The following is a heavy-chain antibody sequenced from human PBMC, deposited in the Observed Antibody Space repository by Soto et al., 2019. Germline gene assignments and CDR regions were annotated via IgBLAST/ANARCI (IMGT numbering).Heavy chain of an antibody. D-gene: IGHD1-26*01. J-gene: IGHJ5*02. CDR1: GYTFTSYD. V-gene: IGHV1-8*01. CDR3: ARFPPQHSPGVGNWFDP. CDR2: MNPNSGNT. Sequence: ASVKVSCKASGYTFTSYDINWVRQATGQGLEWMGWMNPNSGNTGYAQKFQGRVTMTRNTSISTAYMELRSLRSDDTAVYYCARFPPQHSPGVGNWFDPWGQGTLVTVS.